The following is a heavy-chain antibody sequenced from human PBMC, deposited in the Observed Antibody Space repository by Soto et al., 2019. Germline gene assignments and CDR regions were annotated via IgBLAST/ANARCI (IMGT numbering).Heavy chain of an antibody. D-gene: IGHD2-15*01. V-gene: IGHV3-9*01. CDR3: AKDTGHCSGGSCYSGYFDL. CDR2: ISWNSGSI. CDR1: GFTFDDYA. Sequence: EVQLVESGGGLVQPGRSLRPSCAASGFTFDDYAMHWVRQAPGKGLEWVSGISWNSGSIGYADSVKGRFTISRDNAKNSLYLQMNSLRAEDTALYYCAKDTGHCSGGSCYSGYFDLWGRGTLVTVSS. J-gene: IGHJ2*01.